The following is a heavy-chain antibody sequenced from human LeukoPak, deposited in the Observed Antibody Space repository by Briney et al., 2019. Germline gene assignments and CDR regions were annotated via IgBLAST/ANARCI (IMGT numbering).Heavy chain of an antibody. Sequence: SETLSLTCAVYGGSFSGYYWSWIRQPPVKGLEWIGEINHSGSTNYNPSLKSRVTISVDTSKNQFSLKLSSVTAADTAVYYCARGYIVVVTVRHDAFDIWGQGTMVTVSS. D-gene: IGHD2-21*02. CDR2: INHSGST. J-gene: IGHJ3*02. CDR1: GGSFSGYY. V-gene: IGHV4-34*01. CDR3: ARGYIVVVTVRHDAFDI.